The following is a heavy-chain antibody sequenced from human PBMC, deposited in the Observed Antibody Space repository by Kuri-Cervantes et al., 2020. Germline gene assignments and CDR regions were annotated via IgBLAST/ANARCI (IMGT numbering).Heavy chain of an antibody. CDR3: ARDPLSHYYDSSGQSHGLGMDV. CDR1: GYTFTSYG. J-gene: IGHJ6*02. D-gene: IGHD3-22*01. Sequence: ASVKVSCKASGYTFTSYGISWVRQAPGQGLEWMGWISAYNGNTNYAQKLQGGVTMTTDTSTSTAYMELSSLRSEDTAVYYCARDPLSHYYDSSGQSHGLGMDVWGQGTTVTVSS. V-gene: IGHV1-18*01. CDR2: ISAYNGNT.